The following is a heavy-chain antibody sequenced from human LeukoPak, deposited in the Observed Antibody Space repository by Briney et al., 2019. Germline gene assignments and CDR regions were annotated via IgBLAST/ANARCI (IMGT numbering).Heavy chain of an antibody. V-gene: IGHV3-23*01. D-gene: IGHD3-10*02. CDR3: AELGITMIGGV. CDR1: GFTFSSYA. Sequence: GGSLRLSCAASGFTFSSYAMSWVRQAPGKGLECVSPINGNGGSTDYADSVKGRFTISRDNSKNTLYLQMNSLRAEDTAVYYCAELGITMIGGVWGKGTTVTISS. CDR2: INGNGGST. J-gene: IGHJ6*04.